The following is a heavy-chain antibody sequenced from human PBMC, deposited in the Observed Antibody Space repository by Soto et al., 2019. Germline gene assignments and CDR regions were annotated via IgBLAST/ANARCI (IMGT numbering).Heavy chain of an antibody. D-gene: IGHD3-22*01. CDR1: GVALRNYY. J-gene: IGHJ4*02. CDR3: ARDYDSSGYYYGY. CDR2: IYYSGNT. V-gene: IGHV4-59*01. Sequence: PSLVQPVLSDVSGVALRNYYWSWIPHPPGKGLEWIGFIYYSGNTNYNPTLKSRVTISVDTSKNQFSLKLSSVTAADTAVYYCARDYDSSGYYYGYWGQRTLVTVSS.